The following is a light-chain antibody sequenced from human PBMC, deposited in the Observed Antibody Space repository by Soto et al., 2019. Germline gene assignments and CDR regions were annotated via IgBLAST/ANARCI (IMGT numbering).Light chain of an antibody. V-gene: IGKV3-20*01. CDR3: QQYDNSPPLT. CDR1: QSVSSNY. J-gene: IGKJ4*01. CDR2: GAS. Sequence: IVLTQSPGTLSLSPGDRATLSCRASQSVSSNYLGWYQQKPGQAPRHLLYGASSRAIGIPDRFSGSGSGTDFTFTISRLEPEDFAVYYCQQYDNSPPLTFGGGTKVEIK.